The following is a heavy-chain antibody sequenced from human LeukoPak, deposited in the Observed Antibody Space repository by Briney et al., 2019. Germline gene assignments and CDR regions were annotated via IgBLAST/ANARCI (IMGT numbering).Heavy chain of an antibody. CDR1: GGSIKSGRYY. Sequence: PSETLSLTCTVSGGSIKSGRYYWGWIRQSPSKGLECIGSVYYSGSTYYNPSLKSRVTLSADTSRNQISTKLRSVTAADTAVYYCARLWSGYRPPDYWGQGTLVTVSS. D-gene: IGHD3-3*01. CDR2: VYYSGST. J-gene: IGHJ4*02. V-gene: IGHV4-39*01. CDR3: ARLWSGYRPPDY.